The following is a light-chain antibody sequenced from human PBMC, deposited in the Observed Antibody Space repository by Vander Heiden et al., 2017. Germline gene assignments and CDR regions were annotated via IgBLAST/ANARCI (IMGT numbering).Light chain of an antibody. V-gene: IGKV3-15*01. CDR2: GAS. Sequence: EIVMTQSPATLSLSPGERATLSCRASQSVSSNLAWFQQKPGQAPRLLIYGASTGDTGIPTRFSGSAPGTQFTLTISSLHSEDFAVYYCHRYINWAGTFGQGTKLEIK. CDR1: QSVSSN. J-gene: IGKJ1*01. CDR3: HRYINWAGT.